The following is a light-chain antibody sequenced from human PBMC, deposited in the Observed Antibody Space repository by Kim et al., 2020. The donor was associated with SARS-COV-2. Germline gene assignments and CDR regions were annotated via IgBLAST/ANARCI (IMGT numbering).Light chain of an antibody. J-gene: IGLJ2*01. CDR2: LNSDGSH. CDR1: SGHSSYA. Sequence: VTLTCTLSSGHSSYAIAWHQQQPEKGPRYLMKLNSDGSHSKGDGIPDRFSGSSSGAERYLTISSLQSEDEADYYCQTWGTGSRGVFGGGTQLTVL. V-gene: IGLV4-69*01. CDR3: QTWGTGSRGV.